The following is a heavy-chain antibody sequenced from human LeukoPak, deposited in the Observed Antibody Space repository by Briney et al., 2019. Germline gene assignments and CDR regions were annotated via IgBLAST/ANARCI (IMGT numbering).Heavy chain of an antibody. CDR3: ARDGGKGYEIDY. CDR1: GFTFSVYA. Sequence: PGGSLRLSCAASGFTFSVYAMNWVRQAPGKGLEWVSYISTAITTTYYAESVKGRFTISRDNAKNSLYLQMNSLRVEDTAVYYCARDGGKGYEIDYWGQGTLVTVSS. J-gene: IGHJ4*02. V-gene: IGHV3-48*01. D-gene: IGHD2-2*01. CDR2: ISTAITTT.